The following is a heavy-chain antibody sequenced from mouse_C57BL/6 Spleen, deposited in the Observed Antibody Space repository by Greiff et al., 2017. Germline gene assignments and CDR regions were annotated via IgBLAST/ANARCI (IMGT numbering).Heavy chain of an antibody. J-gene: IGHJ1*03. Sequence: DVQLQESGPGLVKPSQSLSLTCSVTGYSITSGYYWNWIRQFPGNKLEWMGYISYDGSNNYNPSLKNRISITRDTSKNQFFLKLNSVTTEDTATYYCARERGYSNSYWYFDVWGTGTTVTVSS. D-gene: IGHD2-5*01. CDR1: GYSITSGYY. V-gene: IGHV3-6*01. CDR3: ARERGYSNSYWYFDV. CDR2: ISYDGSN.